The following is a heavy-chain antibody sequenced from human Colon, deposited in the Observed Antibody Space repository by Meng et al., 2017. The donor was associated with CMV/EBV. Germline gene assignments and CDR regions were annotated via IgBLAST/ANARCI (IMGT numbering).Heavy chain of an antibody. Sequence: ASVKVSCKASGYTFTDSYIHWVRQAPGQGLEWMGWINPNSGGTNYAQKFRGRVTMTRDTSISTVYMELSRLTSDDTAVYYCARSRSGWRAEYFQHWGQGTLVTVSS. J-gene: IGHJ1*01. CDR3: ARSRSGWRAEYFQH. D-gene: IGHD6-19*01. CDR1: GYTFTDSY. V-gene: IGHV1-2*02. CDR2: INPNSGGT.